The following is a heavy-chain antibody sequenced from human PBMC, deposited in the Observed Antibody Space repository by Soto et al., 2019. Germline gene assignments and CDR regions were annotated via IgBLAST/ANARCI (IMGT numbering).Heavy chain of an antibody. J-gene: IGHJ6*02. Sequence: EVQLVESGGGLVQPGGSLRLSCVASGFTFSNYDINWVRQAPGKGLEWISHISSSGGIMYYADSVKGRFTISRDNAKNSLYLQMNSLRGEDTAVYYCAREGSVSSSDYYAYYYGMDVWGQGTPVTVSS. V-gene: IGHV3-48*03. CDR3: AREGSVSSSDYYAYYYGMDV. CDR2: ISSSGGIM. CDR1: GFTFSNYD. D-gene: IGHD3-10*01.